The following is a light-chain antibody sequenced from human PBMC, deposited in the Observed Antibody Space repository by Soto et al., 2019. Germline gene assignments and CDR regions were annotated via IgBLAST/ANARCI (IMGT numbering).Light chain of an antibody. V-gene: IGKV3-20*01. CDR3: QQYVSSPYT. CDR1: QSVSSSY. Sequence: EIVLTQSPGTLSLSPGERATLSCRASQSVSSSYLAWYQQKPGQAPRLLIYGASSRATGIPDRFSGSGSGTDFTLTISILEPEDFAVYYCQQYVSSPYTFGQGTKLEIK. CDR2: GAS. J-gene: IGKJ2*01.